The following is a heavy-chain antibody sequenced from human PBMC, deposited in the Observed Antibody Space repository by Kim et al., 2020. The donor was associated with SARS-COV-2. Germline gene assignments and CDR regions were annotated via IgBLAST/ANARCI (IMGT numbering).Heavy chain of an antibody. J-gene: IGHJ4*02. CDR3: ARDAVTTPRSFDY. V-gene: IGHV1-18*01. D-gene: IGHD4-17*01. Sequence: YAQKLKGRVTMTTDTSTSTAYMGLRSLRSDDTAVYYCARDAVTTPRSFDYWGQGTLVTVSS.